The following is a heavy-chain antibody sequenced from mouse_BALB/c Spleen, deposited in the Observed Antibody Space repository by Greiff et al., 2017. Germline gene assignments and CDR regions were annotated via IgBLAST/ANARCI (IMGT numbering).Heavy chain of an antibody. J-gene: IGHJ4*01. Sequence: EVQLQQSGTVLARPGASVKMSCKASGYTFTSYWMHWVKQRPGQGLEWIGAIYPGNSDTSYNQKFKGKAKLTAVTSTSTAYMELSSLTNEDSAVYYCTGNGNPYYAMDYWGQGTSVTVSS. CDR2: IYPGNSDT. V-gene: IGHV1-5*01. D-gene: IGHD2-1*01. CDR3: TGNGNPYYAMDY. CDR1: GYTFTSYW.